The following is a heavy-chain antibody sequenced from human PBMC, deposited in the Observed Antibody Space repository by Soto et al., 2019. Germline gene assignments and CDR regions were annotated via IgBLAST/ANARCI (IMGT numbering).Heavy chain of an antibody. Sequence: SVKVSCKASGGTFSSYAISWVRQAPGQGLEWMGGIIPIFGTANYAQKFQGRVTITADESTSTAYMELSSLRSEDTAVYYCARHYDFWSGPFDYWGQGXLVTVYS. D-gene: IGHD3-3*01. CDR3: ARHYDFWSGPFDY. V-gene: IGHV1-69*13. CDR1: GGTFSSYA. CDR2: IIPIFGTA. J-gene: IGHJ4*02.